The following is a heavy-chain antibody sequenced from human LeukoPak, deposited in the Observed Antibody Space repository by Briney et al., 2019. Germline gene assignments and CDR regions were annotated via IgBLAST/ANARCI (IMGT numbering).Heavy chain of an antibody. D-gene: IGHD2-2*01. Sequence: SETLSLTCTVSGGSISSYYCSWIRQPPGQGLEWIGYIYYSGSTNYNPSLKSRVTISVDTSKNQFSLKLSSVTAADTAVYYCARGPYANYFDHWGQGTLVTVSS. CDR3: ARGPYANYFDH. CDR2: IYYSGST. J-gene: IGHJ4*02. CDR1: GGSISSYY. V-gene: IGHV4-59*01.